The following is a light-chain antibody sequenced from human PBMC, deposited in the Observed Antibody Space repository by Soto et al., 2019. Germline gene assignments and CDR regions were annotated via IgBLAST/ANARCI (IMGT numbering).Light chain of an antibody. CDR3: QQYNKWSSIS. CDR2: GAS. CDR1: QTVSITY. Sequence: PGEGATLSCRASQTVSITYLTWYQQKPGQAPRLLIFGASKRATGIPDRFSGSGSGRDFTLTISRLEPEDFAVYHCQQYNKWSSISFGQGTRLEIK. V-gene: IGKV3-20*01. J-gene: IGKJ5*01.